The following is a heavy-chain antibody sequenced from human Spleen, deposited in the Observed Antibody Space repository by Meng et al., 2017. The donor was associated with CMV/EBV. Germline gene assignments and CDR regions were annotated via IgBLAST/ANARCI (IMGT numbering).Heavy chain of an antibody. J-gene: IGHJ6*02. V-gene: IGHV4-61*01. D-gene: IGHD3-9*01. CDR2: IYYSGNI. CDR3: ARDRIGYYDILTGDSDLYGMDV. Sequence: SETLSLTCTVSGASVSSASYYWSWIRQPPGKGLEWIGYIYYSGNINYNPSLKSRVTMSVDKCKNQFSLKLTSVTAADTAVYYCARDRIGYYDILTGDSDLYGMDVWGQGTTVTVSS. CDR1: GASVSSASYY.